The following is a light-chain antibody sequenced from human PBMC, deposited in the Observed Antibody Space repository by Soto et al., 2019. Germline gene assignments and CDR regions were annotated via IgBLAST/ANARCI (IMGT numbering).Light chain of an antibody. V-gene: IGLV3-21*02. CDR2: DDT. Sequence: SYELTQPPSVSVAPGQTARITCGGNNIGAYSVYWYQQKPGQAPVLVVYDDTNRPSGIPGRFSGSNSGNTATLTISSVEAGDEAAYYCQVWDSDSDPSYAFGGGTKLTVL. CDR3: QVWDSDSDPSYA. J-gene: IGLJ2*01. CDR1: NIGAYS.